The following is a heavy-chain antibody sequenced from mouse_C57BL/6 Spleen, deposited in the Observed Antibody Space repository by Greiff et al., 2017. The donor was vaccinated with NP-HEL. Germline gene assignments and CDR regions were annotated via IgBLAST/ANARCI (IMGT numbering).Heavy chain of an antibody. D-gene: IGHD1-1*01. J-gene: IGHJ1*03. CDR2: ISYSGST. V-gene: IGHV3-1*01. Sequence: DVQLQESGPGMVKPSQSLSLTCTVTGYSITSGYDWHWIRHFPGNKLEWMGYISYSGSTNYNPSLKSRISITHDTSKNHFFLKLNSVTTEDTATYYCARGITTVVAHWYFDVWGTGTTVTVSS. CDR1: GYSITSGYD. CDR3: ARGITTVVAHWYFDV.